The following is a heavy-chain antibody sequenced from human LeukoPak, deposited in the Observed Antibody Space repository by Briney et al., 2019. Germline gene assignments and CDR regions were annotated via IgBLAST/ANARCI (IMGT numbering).Heavy chain of an antibody. CDR1: GGSISNYY. V-gene: IGHV4-59*08. J-gene: IGHJ5*02. Sequence: PSETLSLTCTVSGGSISNYYWTWIRQPPGKGLEWIGHIYSSGYTNYNPSLKSRVTISIYPSRNQFSLTVHSVTAADTAMYYCARHPRSCSGGGTCYSWFDASGQGTLVTVSS. CDR3: ARHPRSCSGGGTCYSWFDA. CDR2: IYSSGYT. D-gene: IGHD2-15*01.